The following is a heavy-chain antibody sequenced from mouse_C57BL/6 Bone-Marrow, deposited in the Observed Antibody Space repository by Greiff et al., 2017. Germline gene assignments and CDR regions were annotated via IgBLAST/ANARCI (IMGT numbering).Heavy chain of an antibody. D-gene: IGHD2-12*01. CDR3: TRDDGYFDV. CDR1: GFNIKDYY. J-gene: IGHJ1*03. CDR2: IDPEDGDT. Sequence: EVQLQQSGAELVRPGASVKLSCTASGFNIKDYYMHWVKQRPEQGLEWIGRIDPEDGDTEYAPKFQGKATMTAYTSSNTAYLQPSSLTSEDTAVYYCTRDDGYFDVWGTGTTVTVSS. V-gene: IGHV14-1*01.